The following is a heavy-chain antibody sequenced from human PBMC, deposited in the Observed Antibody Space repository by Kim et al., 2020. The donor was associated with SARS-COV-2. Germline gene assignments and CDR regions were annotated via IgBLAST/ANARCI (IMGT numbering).Heavy chain of an antibody. CDR2: IYYSGRT. Sequence: SETLSLTCTVSGGSVSSVRYYWSWIRQYPGKGLEWIGNIYYSGRTDYNPSLKSRVTLSGDTSKNQLSLKLSSVTAADTAVYYCARGAYFGSGSYNGLDVWGQGTTVIVSS. D-gene: IGHD3-10*01. J-gene: IGHJ6*02. CDR1: GGSVSSVRYY. V-gene: IGHV4-61*01. CDR3: ARGAYFGSGSYNGLDV.